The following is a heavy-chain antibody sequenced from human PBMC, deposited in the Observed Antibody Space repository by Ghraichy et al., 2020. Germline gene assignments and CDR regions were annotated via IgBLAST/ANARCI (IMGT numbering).Heavy chain of an antibody. CDR2: IKADGSER. CDR1: GFSFSRHW. D-gene: IGHD4-17*01. Sequence: GSLRLSCSGSGFSFSRHWMSWVRQAPRKGLEWVASIKADGSERHYVDSVKGRFTISRDNAENSVSLEMNSLRDEDTGIYYCARDPYGDYKYGGTDYWGQGTLVAVSS. V-gene: IGHV3-7*03. J-gene: IGHJ4*02. CDR3: ARDPYGDYKYGGTDY.